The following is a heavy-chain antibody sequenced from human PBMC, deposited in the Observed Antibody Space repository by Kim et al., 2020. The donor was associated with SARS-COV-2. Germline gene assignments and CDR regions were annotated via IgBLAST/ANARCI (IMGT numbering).Heavy chain of an antibody. CDR1: GGSISSYY. J-gene: IGHJ6*02. CDR3: ARMTVTSKGYYYYGMDV. V-gene: IGHV4-59*13. CDR2: IYYSGST. D-gene: IGHD4-4*01. Sequence: SETLSLTCTVSGGSISSYYWSWIRQPPGKGLEWIGYIYYSGSTNYYPSLKSRVTISVDTSKNQFSLKLSSVTAADTAVYYCARMTVTSKGYYYYGMDVWGQGTTVTVSS.